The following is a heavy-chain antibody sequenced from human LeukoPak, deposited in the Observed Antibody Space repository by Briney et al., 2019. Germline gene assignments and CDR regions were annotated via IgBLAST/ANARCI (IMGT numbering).Heavy chain of an antibody. V-gene: IGHV1-2*04. CDR3: ARAEYSSGWSPFDY. D-gene: IGHD6-19*01. CDR2: INPNSGGT. J-gene: IGHJ4*02. Sequence: VSVKVSCKASGYTFTGYYMHWVRQAPGQGLEWMGWINPNSGGTNYAQKFQGWVTMTRDTSISTAYMELSRLRSDDTAVYYCARAEYSSGWSPFDYWGQGTLVTVSS. CDR1: GYTFTGYY.